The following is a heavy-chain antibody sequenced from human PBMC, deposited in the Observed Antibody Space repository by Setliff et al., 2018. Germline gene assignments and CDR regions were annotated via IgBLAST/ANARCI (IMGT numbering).Heavy chain of an antibody. CDR1: GESIDSVATGNHY. Sequence: PSETLSLTCIVSGESIDSVATGNHYWNWIRQPVGKGLEWIGHIFLTGSTDYDPSFRSRATISLDMSKNEFYLRMASVTSADTAVYYCVRSAVYCASDCYPRYFDSWGQGTLVNANNSVSLQMNSLRAEDSGVYYCTRALAEGSPAYWGQGTLVTVSS. CDR2: IFLTGST. CDR3: VRSAVYCASDCYPRYFDSWGQGTLVNANNSVSLQMNSLRAEDSGVYYCTRALAEGSPAY. D-gene: IGHD2-21*01. V-gene: IGHV4-61*10. J-gene: IGHJ4*02.